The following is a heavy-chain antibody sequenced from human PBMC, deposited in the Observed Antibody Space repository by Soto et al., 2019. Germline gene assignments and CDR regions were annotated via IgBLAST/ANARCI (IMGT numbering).Heavy chain of an antibody. J-gene: IGHJ4*02. CDR2: IYYSGST. CDR1: GGSISSGDYY. Sequence: QVQLQESGPGLVKPSQTLSLTCTVSGGSISSGDYYWSWIRQPPGKGLEWIGYIYYSGSTYYNPSLKSRVTISVDTSKNQFSLKLSSVTAADKAVYYCATSGYSYGHLSSFDYWGQGTLVTVSS. V-gene: IGHV4-30-4*01. D-gene: IGHD5-18*01. CDR3: ATSGYSYGHLSSFDY.